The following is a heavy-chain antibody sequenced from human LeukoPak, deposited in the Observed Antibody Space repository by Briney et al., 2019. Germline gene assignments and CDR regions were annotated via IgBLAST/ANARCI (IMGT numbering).Heavy chain of an antibody. CDR1: GFSLTTSGVG. D-gene: IGHD6-13*01. J-gene: IGHJ4*02. Sequence: SGPTLVNPTQTLTLTCTFSGFSLTTSGVGVGWIRQPPGKALEWLALIYWNDDKRYSPSLKSRLTITKDTSKNQVVLTVTNMDPVDTATYYCASSPSSWPMNYWGQGTLVTVSS. CDR2: IYWNDDK. V-gene: IGHV2-5*01. CDR3: ASSPSSWPMNY.